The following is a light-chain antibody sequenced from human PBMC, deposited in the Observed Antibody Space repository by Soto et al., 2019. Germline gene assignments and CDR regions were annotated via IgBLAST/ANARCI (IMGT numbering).Light chain of an antibody. CDR2: DVS. V-gene: IGLV2-14*03. Sequence: QSALTQPASVSGSPGQSITISCTGTSSDVGSYSYVSWYQQLPGKAPKIVIYDVSTRPSGVSNRFSGSKSGNTASLTISGLQAEDEADYYCSSYSSSSTPVVFGGGTKLTVL. J-gene: IGLJ2*01. CDR1: SSDVGSYSY. CDR3: SSYSSSSTPVV.